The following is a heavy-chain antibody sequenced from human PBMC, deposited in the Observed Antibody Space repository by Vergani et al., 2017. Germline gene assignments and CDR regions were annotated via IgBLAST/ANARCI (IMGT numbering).Heavy chain of an antibody. Sequence: VQLVESGGGVVQPGRSLRVSCTASGFTFGDYAMSWVRQAPGKGLEWVGFIRSKAYGGTTEYAASVKGRFTISRDDSKSIAYLQMNSLKTEDTAVYYCTREYYDFWSGYLDYWGQGTLVTVSS. CDR1: GFTFGDYA. CDR2: IRSKAYGGTT. D-gene: IGHD3-3*01. CDR3: TREYYDFWSGYLDY. J-gene: IGHJ4*02. V-gene: IGHV3-49*04.